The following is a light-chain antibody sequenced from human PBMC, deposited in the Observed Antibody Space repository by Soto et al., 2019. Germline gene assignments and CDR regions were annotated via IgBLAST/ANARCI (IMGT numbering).Light chain of an antibody. J-gene: IGLJ2*01. V-gene: IGLV2-14*01. CDR2: DVS. CDR3: TSYTGSSTYVV. CDR1: SSDVGGYNY. Sequence: QSALTQPASVSGSPGQSITISCTGTSSDVGGYNYVYWHQQHPGKAPKLMIYDVSNRPSGVSNRFSGSKSANTASLTISGLQAEDEAHYYCTSYTGSSTYVVFGGGTQLTVL.